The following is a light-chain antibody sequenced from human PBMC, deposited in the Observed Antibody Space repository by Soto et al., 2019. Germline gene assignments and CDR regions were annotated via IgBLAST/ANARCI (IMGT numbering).Light chain of an antibody. CDR3: QQYNNWPAIT. Sequence: EIVITQSPATLSVSPGERATLSCRASQSVSSRLAWYQQKPGQAPRLLIYGASTRATGIPARFSGSGSGTEFTLTISSLQSEDFAVYYCQQYNNWPAITFGQGTRLEIK. CDR1: QSVSSR. J-gene: IGKJ5*01. V-gene: IGKV3-15*01. CDR2: GAS.